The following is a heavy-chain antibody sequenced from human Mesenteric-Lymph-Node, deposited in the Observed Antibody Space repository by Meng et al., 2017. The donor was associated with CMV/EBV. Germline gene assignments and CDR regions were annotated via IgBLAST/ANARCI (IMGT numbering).Heavy chain of an antibody. D-gene: IGHD2-2*01. CDR1: GFTFSSYW. J-gene: IGHJ3*02. V-gene: IGHV3-74*01. Sequence: GGSLRLSCAASGFTFSSYWMHWVRQAPGKGLVWVSRMNSDGSTTNYADSVKGRFTISRDNAKNSLYLQMNSLRAEDTAVYYCARVQGVVPAAFSNGFDIWGQGTMVTVSS. CDR2: MNSDGSTT. CDR3: ARVQGVVPAAFSNGFDI.